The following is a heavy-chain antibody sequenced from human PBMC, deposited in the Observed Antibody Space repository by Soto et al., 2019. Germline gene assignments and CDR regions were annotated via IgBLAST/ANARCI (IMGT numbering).Heavy chain of an antibody. J-gene: IGHJ4*02. V-gene: IGHV2-5*02. Sequence: QVTLQESGPTLVTPTQTLTLTCTFSGVSLSTSGMGVGWIRQPPGKALEWLALVYWADDKRYSPSLTSRLTITNDTYKNQVVLTLTYMDPVYTATYYGANMMEGAFFDYSGQGILVTFYS. CDR2: VYWADDK. CDR1: GVSLSTSGMG. CDR3: ANMMEGAFFDY. D-gene: IGHD1-1*01.